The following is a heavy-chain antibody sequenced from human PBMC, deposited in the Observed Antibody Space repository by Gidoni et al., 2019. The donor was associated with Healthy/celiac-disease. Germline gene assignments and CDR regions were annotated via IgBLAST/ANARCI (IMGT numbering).Heavy chain of an antibody. CDR1: GFTFSDYY. CDR3: AREWDVGAFDI. CDR2: ISSSSSYT. Sequence: QVQLVESGGGLVKPGGSLRLSCAASGFTFSDYYISWIRQAPGKGLEWVSYISSSSSYTNYADSVKGRFTISRDNAKNSLYLQMNSLRAEDTAVYYCAREWDVGAFDIWGQGTMVTVSS. D-gene: IGHD1-26*01. V-gene: IGHV3-11*06. J-gene: IGHJ3*02.